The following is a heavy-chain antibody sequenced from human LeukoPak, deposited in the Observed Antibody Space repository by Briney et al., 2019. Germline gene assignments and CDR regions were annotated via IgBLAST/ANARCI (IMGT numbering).Heavy chain of an antibody. CDR1: GGSFSGYY. CDR2: GHYSGST. Sequence: SETLSLTCAVYGGSFSGYYWSWIRQAPGQGPEWIGYGHYSGSTKYNPPLKSRVTVSVDTSKNQFSLRLSSVTAADTAVYFCAKWASDNRAFDLWGQGTLVTVSS. J-gene: IGHJ4*02. D-gene: IGHD2-8*01. CDR3: AKWASDNRAFDL. V-gene: IGHV4-59*08.